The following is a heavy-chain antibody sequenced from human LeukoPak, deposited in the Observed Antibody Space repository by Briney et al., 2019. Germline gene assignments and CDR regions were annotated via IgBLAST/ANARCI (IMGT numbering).Heavy chain of an antibody. Sequence: SVKVSCKASGYTFTSYGISWLRQTPGQGLEWMGGIIPIFGTANYAQNFQGRVTITADKFTSTAYMELSSLRSEDTAVYYCARDASRGVGGAFDIWGQGTMVTVSS. V-gene: IGHV1-69*06. CDR1: GYTFTSYG. CDR2: IIPIFGTA. J-gene: IGHJ3*02. CDR3: ARDASRGVGGAFDI. D-gene: IGHD1-26*01.